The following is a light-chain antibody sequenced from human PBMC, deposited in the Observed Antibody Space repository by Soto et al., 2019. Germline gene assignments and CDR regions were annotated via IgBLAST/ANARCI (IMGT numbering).Light chain of an antibody. Sequence: DIQMTQSPSTPSATAGDRVTITCRASQSISSWLAWYQQKPGKAPKLLIYDASNLESGVPSRFSGSGSGTEFTLTISNLQPDDFATYYCQQYENYWTFGQGTKVEIK. CDR3: QQYENYWT. J-gene: IGKJ1*01. CDR2: DAS. CDR1: QSISSW. V-gene: IGKV1-5*01.